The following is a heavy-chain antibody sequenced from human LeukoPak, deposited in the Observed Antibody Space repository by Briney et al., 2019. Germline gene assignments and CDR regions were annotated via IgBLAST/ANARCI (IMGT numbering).Heavy chain of an antibody. J-gene: IGHJ3*02. D-gene: IGHD3-22*01. CDR3: VHYYDSRGVGAFDI. CDR2: IYTSGST. V-gene: IGHV4-4*07. Sequence: ETLSLTCTVSGGSISGSYWSWIRQPAGKGLEWIGRIYTSGSTNYNPSLKSRVTMSVDTSKNQFSLKLSSVTAAHTAVYYCVHYYDSRGVGAFDIWGQGTMVTVSS. CDR1: GGSISGSY.